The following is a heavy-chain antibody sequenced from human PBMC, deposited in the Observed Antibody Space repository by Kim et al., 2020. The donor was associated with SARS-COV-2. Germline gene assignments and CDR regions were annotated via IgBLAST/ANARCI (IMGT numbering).Heavy chain of an antibody. CDR2: ISYDGSNK. D-gene: IGHD6-13*01. V-gene: IGHV3-30-3*01. CDR1: GFTFSSYA. Sequence: GGSLRLSCAASGFTFSSYAMHWVRQAPGKGPEWVAVISYDGSNKYYADSVKGRFTISRDNSKNTLYLQMNSLRAEDTAVYYCASLSIAAAGTQPDYWGQG. J-gene: IGHJ4*02. CDR3: ASLSIAAAGTQPDY.